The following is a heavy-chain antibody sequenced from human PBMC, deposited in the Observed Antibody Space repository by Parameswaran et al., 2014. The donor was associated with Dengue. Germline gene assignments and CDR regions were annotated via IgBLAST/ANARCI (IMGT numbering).Heavy chain of an antibody. CDR3: AKYFSQALFDY. J-gene: IGHJ4*02. CDR2: ISGSGRST. D-gene: IGHD2/OR15-2a*01. Sequence: VRQAPGKGLEWVSTISGSGRSTYYADSVQGRFTISRDNSKSALYLQMDSLRGEDTALYYCAKYFSQALFDYWGQGILVTVSS. V-gene: IGHV3-23*01.